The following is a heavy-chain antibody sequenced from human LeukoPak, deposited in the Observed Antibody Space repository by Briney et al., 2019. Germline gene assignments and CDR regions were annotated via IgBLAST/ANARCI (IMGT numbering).Heavy chain of an antibody. J-gene: IGHJ4*02. Sequence: SETLSLTCTVSGGSISSSSYYWGWIRQPPGKGLEWIGSIYYSGSTYYNPSLKSRVTISVNTSKNQFSLKLSSVTAADTAVYYCARVYSSGWYRDYWGQGTLVTVSS. CDR3: ARVYSSGWYRDY. D-gene: IGHD6-19*01. CDR1: GGSISSSSYY. CDR2: IYYSGST. V-gene: IGHV4-39*01.